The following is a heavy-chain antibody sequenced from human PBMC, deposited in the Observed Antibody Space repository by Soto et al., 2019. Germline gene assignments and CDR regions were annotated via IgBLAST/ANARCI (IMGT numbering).Heavy chain of an antibody. CDR3: TTRMTAHFDY. CDR2: ISDRPTGHT. V-gene: IGHV3-23*01. Sequence: GGALRLSCVASGFTFSHYTLNWVRRAPGKGLEWVSTISDRPTGHTHYAESVRGRFTISRDDSRDTVFLQMDSLRAEDTAVYYCTTRMTAHFDYWGQGVLVTVSS. D-gene: IGHD2-21*02. CDR1: GFTFSHYT. J-gene: IGHJ4*02.